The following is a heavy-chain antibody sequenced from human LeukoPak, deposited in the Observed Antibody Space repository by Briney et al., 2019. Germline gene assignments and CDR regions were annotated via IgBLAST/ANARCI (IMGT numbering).Heavy chain of an antibody. J-gene: IGHJ4*02. D-gene: IGHD4-17*01. Sequence: PGASVKVSCKASGYTFTSFGISWVRQAPGQGPEWMGWISAYDGKTNYAQKLQDRLNMTTDTSTSTAYMELSSLRSEDTAVYYCARPDYGDYGERVNDYWGQGTLVTVSS. CDR1: GYTFTSFG. CDR2: ISAYDGKT. CDR3: ARPDYGDYGERVNDY. V-gene: IGHV1-18*01.